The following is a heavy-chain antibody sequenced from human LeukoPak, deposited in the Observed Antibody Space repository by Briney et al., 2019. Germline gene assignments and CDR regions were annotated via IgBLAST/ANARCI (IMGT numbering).Heavy chain of an antibody. CDR3: ARAWGLAAWYFDL. CDR1: GGSFSGYY. Sequence: SETLSLTCAVYGGSFSGYYWSWIRQPPGKGLEWIGEINHSGSTNYNPSLKSRVTISVDTSKNQFSLKLSSVTAADTAVYYCARAWGLAAWYFDLGGRGTLVTVSS. D-gene: IGHD7-27*01. J-gene: IGHJ2*01. CDR2: INHSGST. V-gene: IGHV4-34*01.